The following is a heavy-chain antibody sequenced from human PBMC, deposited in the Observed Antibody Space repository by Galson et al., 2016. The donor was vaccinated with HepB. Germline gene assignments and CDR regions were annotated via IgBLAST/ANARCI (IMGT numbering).Heavy chain of an antibody. CDR1: GYTFINYG. D-gene: IGHD3-10*01. CDR2: INPSGGST. CDR3: ARVSYGGMDV. J-gene: IGHJ6*02. Sequence: SVKVSCKASGYTFINYGITWMRQAPGQGLEWMGIINPSGGSTSYAQKFQGRVTMTRDTSTSTIYMDLSSLRSEDTAVYYCARVSYGGMDVWGQGTTVTVSS. V-gene: IGHV1-46*01.